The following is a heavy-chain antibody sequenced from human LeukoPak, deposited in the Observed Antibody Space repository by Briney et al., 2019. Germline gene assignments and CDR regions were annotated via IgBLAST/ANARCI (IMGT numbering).Heavy chain of an antibody. CDR3: AMNWNCDY. D-gene: IGHD1-1*01. Sequence: GGSLRLSCLASEFTLSSYIMHWVRQAPGKGLEYVSAISNNGGSTYYADSVKGRFTVSRDNSKNTLHLQMSSLRAEDTAVYYCAMNWNCDYWGQGTLVTVSS. V-gene: IGHV3-64D*09. J-gene: IGHJ4*02. CDR2: ISNNGGST. CDR1: EFTLSSYI.